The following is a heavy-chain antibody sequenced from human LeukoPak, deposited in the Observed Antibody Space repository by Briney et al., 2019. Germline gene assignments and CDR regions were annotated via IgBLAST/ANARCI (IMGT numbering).Heavy chain of an antibody. CDR2: ISSSSYT. CDR3: ARDFDWLFDY. J-gene: IGHJ4*02. CDR1: GFTFSDHY. Sequence: GGSLRLSCAASGFTFSDHYMSWIRQAPGKGLEWVSYISSSSYTVYADSVKGRFTISRDNAKSSLYLQMNSLRAEDTAVYYCARDFDWLFDYWGQGTLVTVSS. V-gene: IGHV3-11*06. D-gene: IGHD3-9*01.